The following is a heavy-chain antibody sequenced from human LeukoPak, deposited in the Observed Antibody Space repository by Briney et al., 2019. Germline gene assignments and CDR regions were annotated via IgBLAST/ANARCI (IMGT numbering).Heavy chain of an antibody. CDR1: GFTFSSYA. D-gene: IGHD2-15*01. CDR3: AKDFALLCSGGSCYSSYWDY. J-gene: IGHJ4*02. V-gene: IGHV3-30*02. Sequence: GGSLRLSCAASGFTFSSYAMSWVRQAPGKGLEWVAFIRYDGSNKYYADSVKGRFTISRDNSKNTLYLQMNSLRAEDTAVYYCAKDFALLCSGGSCYSSYWDYWGQGTLVTVSS. CDR2: IRYDGSNK.